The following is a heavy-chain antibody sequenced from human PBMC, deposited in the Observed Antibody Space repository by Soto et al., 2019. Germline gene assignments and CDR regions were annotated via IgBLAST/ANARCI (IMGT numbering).Heavy chain of an antibody. J-gene: IGHJ4*02. CDR1: GFSFSTYD. D-gene: IGHD3-9*01. Sequence: GGSLRLSCSASGFSFSTYDVHWVRQAPAKGLEFVAGISPNGAATYYADSVKGRSTISRDNSKNTLYLQMGSLTPDDTALYYCVTLTDYWGLGTMVTVSS. V-gene: IGHV3-64D*06. CDR2: ISPNGAAT. CDR3: VTLTDY.